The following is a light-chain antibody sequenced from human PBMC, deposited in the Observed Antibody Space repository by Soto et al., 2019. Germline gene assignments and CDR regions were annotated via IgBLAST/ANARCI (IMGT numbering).Light chain of an antibody. CDR3: QHYASSPQT. CDR2: GAS. CDR1: QSVRGNN. J-gene: IGKJ4*01. V-gene: IGKV3-20*01. Sequence: EVVLTQSPGTLSLSPGQRATLSCRARQSVRGNNLAWYQQKPGQAPTLLIYGASSMATGIPDRFSASGCRPVFSLTISGLAREDFALYSCQHYASSPQTFGRGTKVDIK.